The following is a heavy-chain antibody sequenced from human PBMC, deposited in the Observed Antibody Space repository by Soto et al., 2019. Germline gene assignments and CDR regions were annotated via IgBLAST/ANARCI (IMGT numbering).Heavy chain of an antibody. CDR3: ASSGAREGDWFDP. V-gene: IGHV4-31*03. Sequence: QVQLQESGPGLVKPSQTLSLTCTVSGGSIRRRGYYWSWLRHHPWEGLEWIGFVYYSGITDYNPSLKSRVTISADTSKNQFSLKLTSVTAADTAVYYCASSGAREGDWFDPWGQGTLVTVSS. D-gene: IGHD3-16*01. CDR1: GGSIRRRGYY. J-gene: IGHJ5*02. CDR2: VYYSGIT.